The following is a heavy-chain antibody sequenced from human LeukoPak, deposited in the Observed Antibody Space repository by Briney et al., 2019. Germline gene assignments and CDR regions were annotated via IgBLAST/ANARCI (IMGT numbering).Heavy chain of an antibody. V-gene: IGHV1-18*01. D-gene: IGHD2-15*01. CDR3: AGGDCSGGSCYLPEYLQH. J-gene: IGHJ1*01. CDR2: ITAYNGYT. CDR1: GYTLISYA. Sequence: ASVKVSCKASGYTLISYAISWVRQAPGQGLEWMGWITAYNGYTTYAQKLQGRVTMTTDTSTNTAYMELRSLKSDDTAVYYCAGGDCSGGSCYLPEYLQHWGQGTLVTVSS.